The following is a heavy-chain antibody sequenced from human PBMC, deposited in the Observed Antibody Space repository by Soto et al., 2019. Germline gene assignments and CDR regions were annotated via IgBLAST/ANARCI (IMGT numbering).Heavy chain of an antibody. D-gene: IGHD6-25*01. V-gene: IGHV5-51*01. CDR1: GYTFTSYW. J-gene: IGHJ4*02. CDR3: ARGGNQLDY. Sequence: PGESLKISCKGSGYTFTSYWIAWVRQLPGKGLEWLGSVYPGDSDRRDNPTFQGHVTMSVDKSSNTVYLQWSSLNASDTAMYYCARGGNQLDYWGQGVLVTVSS. CDR2: VYPGDSDR.